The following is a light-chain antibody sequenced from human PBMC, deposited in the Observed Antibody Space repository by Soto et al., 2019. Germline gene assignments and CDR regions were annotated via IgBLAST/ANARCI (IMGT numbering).Light chain of an antibody. J-gene: IGKJ4*01. CDR3: QQLASYPIGT. CDR2: KAS. CDR1: QTISSW. V-gene: IGKV1-5*03. Sequence: DIQMTQSPSALSGSVGDRVTITCRASQTISSWLAWYQQKPGKAPKLLIYKASTLKSGVPSRFSGSGSGTEFTLTISSLQPDDFATYSCQQLASYPIGTFGGGTKVDIK.